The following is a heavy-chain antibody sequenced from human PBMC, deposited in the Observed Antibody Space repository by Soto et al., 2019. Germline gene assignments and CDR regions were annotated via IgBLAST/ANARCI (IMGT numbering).Heavy chain of an antibody. CDR2: IYWDDDK. Sequence: QITLKESGPTLVNPTQTLTLTCTFSGFSLTTSRVGVGWIRQPPGKALEWLAIIYWDDDKRYSPSLGSRLAITKDTSKNQVVLTMTNLDPEDTGTYYCAHIMITFGGVSALDAFDLWGQGTMVTVSS. J-gene: IGHJ3*01. D-gene: IGHD3-16*01. CDR3: AHIMITFGGVSALDAFDL. CDR1: GFSLTTSRVG. V-gene: IGHV2-5*02.